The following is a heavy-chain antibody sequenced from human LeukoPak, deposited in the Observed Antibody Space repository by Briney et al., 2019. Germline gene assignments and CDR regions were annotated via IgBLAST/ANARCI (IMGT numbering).Heavy chain of an antibody. Sequence: GGSLRLSCEASEFTFSSSWMDWVRQAPGKGLEWVASIHPDGSEKYYVDSVKGRFTISRDNARSSLYLQMNSMRAEDTAVYYCARNRGWLQFDYWGPGTRVTVSS. J-gene: IGHJ4*02. V-gene: IGHV3-7*05. CDR3: ARNRGWLQFDY. D-gene: IGHD5-24*01. CDR1: EFTFSSSW. CDR2: IHPDGSEK.